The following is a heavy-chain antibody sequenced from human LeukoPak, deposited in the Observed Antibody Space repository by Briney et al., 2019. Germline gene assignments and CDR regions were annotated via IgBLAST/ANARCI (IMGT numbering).Heavy chain of an antibody. CDR1: GYSTSSGYY. CDR3: ASSEYCSSTSCSESWFDP. V-gene: IGHV4-38-2*01. CDR2: IYHSGST. D-gene: IGHD2-2*01. J-gene: IGHJ5*02. Sequence: SETLSLTCAVSGYSTSSGYYWGWIRQPPGKGLEWIGSIYHSGSTYYNPSLKSRVTISVDTSKNQFSLKLSSVTAADTAVYYCASSEYCSSTSCSESWFDPWGQGTLVTVSS.